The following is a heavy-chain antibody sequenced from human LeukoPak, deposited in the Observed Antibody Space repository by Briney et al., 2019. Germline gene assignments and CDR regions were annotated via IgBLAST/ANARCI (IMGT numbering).Heavy chain of an antibody. CDR3: AKLPPIAVAGTSYFDY. CDR1: GFTFSSYA. V-gene: IGHV3-23*01. CDR2: ISGSGGST. Sequence: GGSLRLSCAASGFTFSSYAMGWVRQAPGKGLEWVSAISGSGGSTYYADSVKGRFTISRDNSKNTLYLQMNSLRAEDTAVYYCAKLPPIAVAGTSYFDYWGQGTLVTVSS. J-gene: IGHJ4*02. D-gene: IGHD6-19*01.